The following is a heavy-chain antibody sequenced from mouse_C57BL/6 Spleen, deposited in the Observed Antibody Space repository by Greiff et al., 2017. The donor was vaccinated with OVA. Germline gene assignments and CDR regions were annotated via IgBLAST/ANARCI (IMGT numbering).Heavy chain of an antibody. CDR3: ARGGITTVVAPYAMDY. Sequence: EVKLQESGPGLVKPSQSLSLTCSVTGYSITSGYYWNWIRQFPGNKLEWMGYISYDGSNNYNPSLKNRISITRDTSKNQFFLKLNPVTTEDTATYYCARGGITTVVAPYAMDYWGQGTSVTVSS. D-gene: IGHD1-1*01. J-gene: IGHJ4*01. CDR2: ISYDGSN. V-gene: IGHV3-6*01. CDR1: GYSITSGYY.